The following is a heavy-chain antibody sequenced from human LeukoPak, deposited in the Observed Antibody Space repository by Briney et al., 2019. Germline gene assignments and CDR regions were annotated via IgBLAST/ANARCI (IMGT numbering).Heavy chain of an antibody. CDR3: ARGRRDCCGDCYVAFDI. D-gene: IGHD2-21*02. Sequence: GGSLRLSCVASGFTVSSNYMTWVRQAPGKGLEWVSVIYSDGSTNYADSVKGRFNISRDNSKNSLFLQMHSLRADYTAVYYCARGRRDCCGDCYVAFDIWGQGTMVTVSS. CDR1: GFTVSSNY. CDR2: IYSDGST. V-gene: IGHV3-53*01. J-gene: IGHJ3*02.